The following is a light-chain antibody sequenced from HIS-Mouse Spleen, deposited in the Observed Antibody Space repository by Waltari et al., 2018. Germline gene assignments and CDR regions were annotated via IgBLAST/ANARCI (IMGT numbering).Light chain of an antibody. J-gene: IGLJ2*01. CDR2: GKN. CDR3: NSRDSSGNPQV. CDR1: SLRSSY. Sequence: SSELTQDPAVSVALGQTVRITCQGDSLRSSYASWYQQKPGQAPVLVIYGKNNRPQGIPDRFSGSSSGNTASLTITGAQAEDEADYYCNSRDSSGNPQVFGGGTKLTVL. V-gene: IGLV3-19*01.